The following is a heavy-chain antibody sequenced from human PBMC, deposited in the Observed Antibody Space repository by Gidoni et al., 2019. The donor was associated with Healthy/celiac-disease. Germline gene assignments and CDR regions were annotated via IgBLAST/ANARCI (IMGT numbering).Heavy chain of an antibody. CDR1: GYTLTSDG. CDR3: ARSPLGYYDSSSTNAFDI. Sequence: QVQLVQSGAEVKKTGASVKVACKASGYTLTSDGISWVRQAPGQGLEWMGWISAYNGNTNYAQKLQGRVTMTTDTSTSTAYMRLRSLRSDDTAVYYCARSPLGYYDSSSTNAFDIWGQGTMVTVSS. D-gene: IGHD3-22*01. CDR2: ISAYNGNT. J-gene: IGHJ3*02. V-gene: IGHV1-18*04.